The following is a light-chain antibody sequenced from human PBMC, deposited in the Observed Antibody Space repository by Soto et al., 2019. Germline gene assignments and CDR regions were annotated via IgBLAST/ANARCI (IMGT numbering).Light chain of an antibody. CDR1: QSISNNY. V-gene: IGKV3-11*01. Sequence: EIVLTQSPGTLSLSPGEGATLSCRASQSISNNYLAWYQQKPGQAPRLLIYDASNRATGIPVRFSGSGSGTDFTLTISSLEPEDFAVYYCQQRSSWPLTFGGGTKVDIK. J-gene: IGKJ4*01. CDR2: DAS. CDR3: QQRSSWPLT.